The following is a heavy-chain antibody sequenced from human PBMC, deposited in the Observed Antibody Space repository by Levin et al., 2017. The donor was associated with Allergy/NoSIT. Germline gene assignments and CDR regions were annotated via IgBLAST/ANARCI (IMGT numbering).Heavy chain of an antibody. D-gene: IGHD3-10*01. CDR2: INTNNGNP. CDR1: GYTFTSYA. V-gene: IGHV7-4-1*02. Sequence: GESLKISCKASGYTFTSYAINLLRQTPGQGPEWMGWINTNNGNPRYAQCFTGRFVFSLDTSVSTANLQISSLKAEDTAVYYCASDITVRGSKAMDVWGQGTTVTVSS. J-gene: IGHJ6*02. CDR3: ASDITVRGSKAMDV.